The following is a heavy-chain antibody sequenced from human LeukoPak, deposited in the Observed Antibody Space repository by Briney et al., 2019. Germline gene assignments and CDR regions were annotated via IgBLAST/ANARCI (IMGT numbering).Heavy chain of an antibody. CDR2: IYPGDSDT. D-gene: IGHD3-3*01. V-gene: IGHV5-51*01. CDR3: ARHNDYDFWSGYSTSNNWFDP. J-gene: IGHJ5*02. CDR1: GYGFTSYW. Sequence: GESLKISCKGSGYGFTSYWIGWVRQMPGKGLEWMGIIYPGDSDTRYSPSFQGQVTISADKSISTAYLQWSSLKASDTAMYYCARHNDYDFWSGYSTSNNWFDPWGQGTLVTVSS.